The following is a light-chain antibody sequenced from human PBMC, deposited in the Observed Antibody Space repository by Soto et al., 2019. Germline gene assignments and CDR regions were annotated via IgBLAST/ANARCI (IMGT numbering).Light chain of an antibody. CDR3: QQRSNWPSN. CDR1: QSVSGY. V-gene: IGKV3-11*01. Sequence: EIVLTQSPATLSLSPGERATLSCRASQSVSGYLAWYQQKPGQAPRLLMYDTSNRATGIPSRFSGSGSGTDFTLTISSLEPEDFAVYYCQQRSNWPSNFGGGTKVDIK. J-gene: IGKJ4*01. CDR2: DTS.